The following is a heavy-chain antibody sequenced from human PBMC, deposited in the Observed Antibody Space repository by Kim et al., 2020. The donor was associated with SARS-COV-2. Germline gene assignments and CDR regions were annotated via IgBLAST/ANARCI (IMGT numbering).Heavy chain of an antibody. D-gene: IGHD6-6*01. CDR3: ARGQNSGKYLYYGTDV. Sequence: SETLSLTCTVSGGSIRGGDYYWIWIRQPPGKGLEWLVNIYYTGNANYNPSLRSRLTISVDTSQNQVSLRLISVTAADTAVYFCARGQNSGKYLYYGTDV. CDR2: IYYTGNA. CDR1: GGSIRGGDYY. J-gene: IGHJ6*01. V-gene: IGHV4-30-4*01.